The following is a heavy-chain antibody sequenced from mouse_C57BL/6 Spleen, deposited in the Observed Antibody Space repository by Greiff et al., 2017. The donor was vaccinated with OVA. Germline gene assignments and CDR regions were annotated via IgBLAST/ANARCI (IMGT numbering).Heavy chain of an antibody. V-gene: IGHV1-82*01. CDR2: IYPGDGDT. CDR3: APIYYDYDGAY. D-gene: IGHD2-4*01. Sequence: VQLQQSGPELVKPGASVKISCKASGYAFSSSWMNWVKQRPGKGLEWIGRIYPGDGDTNYNGKFKGKATLTADKSSSTAYIQLSSLTSEDSAVYFCAPIYYDYDGAYWGQGTLVTVSA. J-gene: IGHJ3*01. CDR1: GYAFSSSW.